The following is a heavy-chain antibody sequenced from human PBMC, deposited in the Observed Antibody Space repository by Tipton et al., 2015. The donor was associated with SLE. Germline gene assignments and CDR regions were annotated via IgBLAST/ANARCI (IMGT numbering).Heavy chain of an antibody. CDR3: AREGTRRGYSYH. CDR1: GFTFSSYA. J-gene: IGHJ5*02. V-gene: IGHV3-30*14. D-gene: IGHD5-18*01. CDR2: ISYDGSNK. Sequence: RSLRLSCAASGFTFSSYAMHWVRQAPGKGLEWVAVISYDGSNKYYADSVKGRFTISRDNAKNTLYLQMNSLRAEDTAVYYCAREGTRRGYSYHWGQGTLVTVSS.